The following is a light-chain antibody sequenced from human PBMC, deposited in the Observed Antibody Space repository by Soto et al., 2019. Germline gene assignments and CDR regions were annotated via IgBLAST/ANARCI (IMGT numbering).Light chain of an antibody. CDR1: SSDVGGYNY. Sequence: QSALTQPASVSGSPGQSITISCTGTSSDVGGYNYVSWYQQHPGKAPKLMIYDVSNRPSGVPNRFSGSKSGNTASLTISGLQAEDEADYYCSSYTTSGSLVFGGGTKVTVL. V-gene: IGLV2-14*01. CDR3: SSYTTSGSLV. CDR2: DVS. J-gene: IGLJ2*01.